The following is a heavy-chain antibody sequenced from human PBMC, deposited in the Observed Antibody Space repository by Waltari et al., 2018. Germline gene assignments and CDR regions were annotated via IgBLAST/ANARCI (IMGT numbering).Heavy chain of an antibody. D-gene: IGHD5-12*01. Sequence: QVQLVQSGAEVKKPGSSVKVSCKASGGSFSSYAISWVRQAPGHGLGWMGGTRPTFGTANYGKKFQGSLTSTTDESTSTAYMELSSLRYDDTAVYYCARSPPASGYDRGSGPGDYWGQGTLVTVSS. CDR2: TRPTFGTA. CDR3: ARSPPASGYDRGSGPGDY. CDR1: GGSFSSYA. V-gene: IGHV1-69*05. J-gene: IGHJ4*02.